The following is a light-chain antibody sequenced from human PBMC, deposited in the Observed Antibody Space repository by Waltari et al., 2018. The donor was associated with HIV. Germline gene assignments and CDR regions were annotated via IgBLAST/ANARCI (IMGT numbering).Light chain of an antibody. J-gene: IGLJ3*02. CDR1: RSNIGSNH. V-gene: IGLV1-47*01. CDR3: AAWDDSLSGWV. CDR2: RNN. Sequence: QSVLPQPPSASGTPGQRAPTPCSRHRSNIGSNHVYWYQQLPGTAPKLLIYRNNQRPSGVPDRLSGSKSGTSASLAISGLRSEDEADYYCAAWDDSLSGWVFGGGTKLTVL.